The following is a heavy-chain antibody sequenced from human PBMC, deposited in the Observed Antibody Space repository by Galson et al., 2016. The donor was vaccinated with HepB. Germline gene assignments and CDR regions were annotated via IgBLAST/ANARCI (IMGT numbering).Heavy chain of an antibody. CDR1: GFSVSTTY. CDR2: IFSGGTT. CDR3: ARENGYNERGGFDN. Sequence: SLRLSCAASGFSVSTTYMAWVRQSPGKGLESVSAIFSGGTTFYADSLMGRFTISRDSSSNTLYLQMRSLRAEDTAVYYCARENGYNERGGFDNWGQGTLVTVSS. J-gene: IGHJ4*02. V-gene: IGHV3-66*01. D-gene: IGHD5-24*01.